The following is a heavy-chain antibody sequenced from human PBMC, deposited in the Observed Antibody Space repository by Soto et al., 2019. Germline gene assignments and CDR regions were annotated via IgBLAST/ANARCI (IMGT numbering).Heavy chain of an antibody. CDR3: ARLSVVRGVIDGLDY. CDR1: GDSISSYY. J-gene: IGHJ4*02. V-gene: IGHV4-59*08. D-gene: IGHD3-10*01. CDR2: MYYGGST. Sequence: TSETLSLTCTVSGDSISSYYWSWIRQPPGKGLEWIGYMYYGGSTNYNPSLKSRVTISVDTSKNQFSLKLSSVTAADTAVYYCARLSVVRGVIDGLDYWGQGTLVNVSS.